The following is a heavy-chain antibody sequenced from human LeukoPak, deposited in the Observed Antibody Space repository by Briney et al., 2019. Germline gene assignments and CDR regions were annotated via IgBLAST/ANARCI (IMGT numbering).Heavy chain of an antibody. V-gene: IGHV3-21*01. J-gene: IGHJ4*02. CDR1: GFTFSSYS. Sequence: GGSLRLSCAASGFTFSSYSVNWVRQAPGKGLDWVSSISSSSSSIYYADSVKGRFTISRDNAKNPLYLQMNSLRAEDTAVYFCARDFEYSSSSNEGWGQGTLVTVSS. D-gene: IGHD6-6*01. CDR3: ARDFEYSSSSNEG. CDR2: ISSSSSSI.